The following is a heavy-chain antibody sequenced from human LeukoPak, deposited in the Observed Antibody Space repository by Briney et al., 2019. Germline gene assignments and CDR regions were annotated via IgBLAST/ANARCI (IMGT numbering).Heavy chain of an antibody. CDR3: ARSPHRYYFDY. CDR2: MNPNSGNT. Sequence: ASVKVSCKASGYTFTNYDINWVRQATGQGLEWMGWMNPNSGNTGYAQKFQGRVTITRNTSITTAYMELSSLRSEDTAVYYCARSPHRYYFDYWGQGILVTVSS. CDR1: GYTFTNYD. V-gene: IGHV1-8*01. J-gene: IGHJ4*02.